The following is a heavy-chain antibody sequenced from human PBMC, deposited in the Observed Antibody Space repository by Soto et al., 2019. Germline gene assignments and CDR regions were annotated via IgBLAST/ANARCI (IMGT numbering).Heavy chain of an antibody. CDR3: ARANDVHGGSWFGVAS. D-gene: IGHD3-10*01. J-gene: IGHJ4*02. CDR1: GYTFTGYF. V-gene: IGHV1-2*04. CDR2: INPNSGGT. Sequence: QVQLVQSGAEVKKPGASVKVSCKASGYTFTGYFIHWVRQAPGQGLEWMGWINPNSGGTKYAQKSQGWVTLTRDTTISTAYMELSRLTSDDTAVYYCARANDVHGGSWFGVASWGQGTLVTVSS.